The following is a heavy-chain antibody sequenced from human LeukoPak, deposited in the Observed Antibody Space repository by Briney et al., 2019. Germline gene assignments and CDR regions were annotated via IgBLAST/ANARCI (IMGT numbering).Heavy chain of an antibody. Sequence: SVKVSCKASGGTFSSYAFSWVRQAPGQRLEWLGRIIPLLDIIDYAQKFQGRIIITADKSSNTAYMELGSLRSDDTAVYYCARDFKGTTFDYWGQGTLVTVSS. CDR2: IIPLLDII. J-gene: IGHJ4*02. V-gene: IGHV1-69*04. D-gene: IGHD1-1*01. CDR3: ARDFKGTTFDY. CDR1: GGTFSSYA.